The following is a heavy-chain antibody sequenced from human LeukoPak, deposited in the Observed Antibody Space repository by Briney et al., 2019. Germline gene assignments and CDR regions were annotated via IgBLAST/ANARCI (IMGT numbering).Heavy chain of an antibody. V-gene: IGHV4-39*07. J-gene: IGHJ4*02. CDR3: ARATQWLVPGGFDY. CDR2: IYYSGST. D-gene: IGHD6-19*01. CDR1: GGSIRSRSYY. Sequence: SETLSLTCSVSGGSIRSRSYYWGWIRQPPGKGPEWIGSIYYSGSTYYNPSLKSRVTISVDTSKNQFSLKLSSVTAADTAVYYCARATQWLVPGGFDYWGQGTLVTVSS.